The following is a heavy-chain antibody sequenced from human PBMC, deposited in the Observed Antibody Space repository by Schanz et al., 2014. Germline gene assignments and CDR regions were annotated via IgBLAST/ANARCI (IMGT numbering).Heavy chain of an antibody. CDR3: PSDTMGGNCVLDV. V-gene: IGHV1-46*03. CDR1: GYTFTTYY. CDR2: INPSGGTT. J-gene: IGHJ6*02. D-gene: IGHD2-21*01. Sequence: QVQLVQSGAEVKKPGASVKVSCKASGYTFTTYYIHWVRQAPGQGLEWIGIINPSGGTTQYARRFQGRSTMTSDTSSSPVSRALSGLSSAVSAVSSCPSDTMGGNCVLDVGGQGATVTVSS.